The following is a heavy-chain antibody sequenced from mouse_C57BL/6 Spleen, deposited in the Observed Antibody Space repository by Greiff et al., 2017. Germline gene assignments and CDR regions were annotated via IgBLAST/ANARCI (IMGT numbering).Heavy chain of an antibody. CDR3: TRWYYGSSYWYFDV. CDR2: IYPGNSDT. Sequence: QLQQSGTVLARPGASVKMSCKTPGYTFTSYWMHWVKQRPGQGLEWIGAIYPGNSDTSYNQKFKGKAKLTAVTSASTAYMELRSLTNEDSAVYDCTRWYYGSSYWYFDVWGTGTTVTVSS. V-gene: IGHV1-5*01. D-gene: IGHD1-1*01. J-gene: IGHJ1*03. CDR1: GYTFTSYW.